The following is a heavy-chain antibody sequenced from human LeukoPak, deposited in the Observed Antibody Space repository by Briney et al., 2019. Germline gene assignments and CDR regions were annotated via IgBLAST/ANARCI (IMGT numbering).Heavy chain of an antibody. CDR3: ARRFWGIVVVVAASNWFDP. V-gene: IGHV4-39*07. D-gene: IGHD2-15*01. CDR2: IYYSGST. J-gene: IGHJ5*02. Sequence: SETLSLTCTVSGGSISSSSYYWGWIRQPPGKGLEWIGSIYYSGSTYYNPSLKSRVTISVDTSKNQFSLKLSSVTAADTAVYYCARRFWGIVVVVAASNWFDPWGQGTLVTVSS. CDR1: GGSISSSSYY.